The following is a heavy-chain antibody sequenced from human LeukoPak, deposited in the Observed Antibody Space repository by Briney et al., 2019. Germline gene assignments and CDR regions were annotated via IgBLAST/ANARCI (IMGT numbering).Heavy chain of an antibody. CDR3: TTDPTRTPDHIVVVPAAPRFDP. D-gene: IGHD2-2*01. J-gene: IGHJ5*02. CDR1: GFTFSNAW. V-gene: IGHV3-15*01. CDR2: IKSKTDGGTT. Sequence: PGGSLRLSCAASGFTFSNAWMSWVRQAPGKGLEWVGRIKSKTDGGTTDYAAPVKGRFTISRDDSKNTLYLQMNSLKTEDTAVYYCTTDPTRTPDHIVVVPAAPRFDPWGQGTLVTVSS.